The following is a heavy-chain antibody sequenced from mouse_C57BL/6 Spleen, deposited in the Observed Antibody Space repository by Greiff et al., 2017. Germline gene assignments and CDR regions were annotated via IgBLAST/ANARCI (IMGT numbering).Heavy chain of an antibody. V-gene: IGHV1-5*01. J-gene: IGHJ1*03. D-gene: IGHD2-5*01. CDR3: TKPPYYSKGYFDV. Sequence: VHVKQSGTVLARPGASVKMSCKTSGYTFTSYWMHWVKQRPGQGLEWIGAIYPGNSDTSYNQKFKGKAKLTAVTSASTAYMELSSLTNEDSAVYYCTKPPYYSKGYFDVWGTGTTVTVSS. CDR1: GYTFTSYW. CDR2: IYPGNSDT.